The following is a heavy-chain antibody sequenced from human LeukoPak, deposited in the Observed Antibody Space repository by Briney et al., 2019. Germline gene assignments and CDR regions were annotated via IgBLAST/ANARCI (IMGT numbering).Heavy chain of an antibody. V-gene: IGHV4-34*01. Sequence: SETLSLTCAVYGGSFSGYYWSWIRQPPGKGLEWIGEINHSGSTNYNPSLKSRVTISVDTSKNQFSLKLSSVTAADTAVYYCARLRVLWWKVDYWGQGTLVTVSS. CDR1: GGSFSGYY. D-gene: IGHD4/OR15-4a*01. J-gene: IGHJ4*02. CDR3: ARLRVLWWKVDY. CDR2: INHSGST.